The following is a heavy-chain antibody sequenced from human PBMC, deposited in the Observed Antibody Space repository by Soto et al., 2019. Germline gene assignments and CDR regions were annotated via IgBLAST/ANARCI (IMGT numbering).Heavy chain of an antibody. CDR1: GGSISSYY. D-gene: IGHD6-19*01. CDR2: IYYSGST. V-gene: IGHV4-59*01. CDR3: ARGLSSGWYFLDV. J-gene: IGHJ6*04. Sequence: SETLSLTCTVSGGSISSYYWSWIRQPPGKGLEWIGYIYYSGSTNYNPSLKSRVTISVDTSKNQFSLKLSSVTAADTAVYYCARGLSSGWYFLDVWGKGTTVTVSS.